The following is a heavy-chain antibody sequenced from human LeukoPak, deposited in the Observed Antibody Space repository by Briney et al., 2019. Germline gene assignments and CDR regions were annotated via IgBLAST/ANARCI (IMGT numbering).Heavy chain of an antibody. V-gene: IGHV3-7*01. CDR3: ARLTGTTGFDY. CDR2: IKQDGSDK. Sequence: TGGSLRLSCAASGFPFSSYWMSWVRQAPGKGLEWVANIKQDGSDKYYVDSVKGRFTISRDNAKNSLYLKLNSLRADDTAVYYCARLTGTTGFDYWGQGTLVTVSS. D-gene: IGHD1-1*01. CDR1: GFPFSSYW. J-gene: IGHJ4*02.